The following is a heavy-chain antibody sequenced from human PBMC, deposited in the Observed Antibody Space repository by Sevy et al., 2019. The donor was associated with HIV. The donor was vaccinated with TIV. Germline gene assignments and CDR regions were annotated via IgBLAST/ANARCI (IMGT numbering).Heavy chain of an antibody. J-gene: IGHJ5*02. Sequence: ASVKVSCKASGYTFTGYYMHWVRQAPGQGLEWMGRINPNSGGTNYAQKFQGRVTMTRDTSISTAYMELSRLRSDDTAVYYCAREGAVAGTSYNWFYPWGQGTLVTVSS. CDR1: GYTFTGYY. CDR2: INPNSGGT. D-gene: IGHD6-19*01. CDR3: AREGAVAGTSYNWFYP. V-gene: IGHV1-2*06.